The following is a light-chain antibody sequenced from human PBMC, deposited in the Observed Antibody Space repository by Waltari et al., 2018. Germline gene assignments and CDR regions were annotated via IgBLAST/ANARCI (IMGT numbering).Light chain of an antibody. Sequence: DIVMTQSPDSLAVSLGERATIKCKSGQSLLYRANNKNYLAGYQQKPGQPPKRLIYWASNRDSGVPDRFSGSGSGTDFPLTISSLQAADVAVYYCQQYFDTPSFGPGTKVEIK. CDR1: QSLLYRANNKNY. CDR3: QQYFDTPS. V-gene: IGKV4-1*01. J-gene: IGKJ3*01. CDR2: WAS.